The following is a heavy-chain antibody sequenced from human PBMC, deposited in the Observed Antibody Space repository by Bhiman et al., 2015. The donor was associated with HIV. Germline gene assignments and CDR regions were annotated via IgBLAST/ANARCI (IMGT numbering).Heavy chain of an antibody. CDR1: GFSLSTYT. D-gene: IGHD3-22*01. CDR3: AKDLDESVSMIVVLIEKGGPWNAFDI. J-gene: IGHJ3*02. V-gene: IGHV3-21*04. Sequence: EVQLVESGGGLVKPGGSLRLSCTGSGFSLSTYTMNWVRQAPGKGLEWVSSISSSSSYIYYADSVKGRFTISRDNSKNTLYLQMNSLRAEDTAVYYCAKDLDESVSMIVVLIEKGGPWNAFDIWGQGTMVTVSA. CDR2: ISSSSSYI.